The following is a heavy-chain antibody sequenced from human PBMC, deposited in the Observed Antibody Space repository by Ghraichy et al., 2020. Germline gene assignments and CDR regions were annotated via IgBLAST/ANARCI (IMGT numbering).Heavy chain of an antibody. CDR2: IYYSGST. CDR1: GGSISSSSYY. V-gene: IGHV4-39*01. Sequence: SETLSLTCTVSGGSISSSSYYWGWIRQPPGKGLEWIGSIYYSGSTYYNPSLKSRVTISVDTSKNQFSLKLSSVTAADTAVYYCARHTQNTARVYYFDYWGQGTLVTVSS. D-gene: IGHD5-18*01. CDR3: ARHTQNTARVYYFDY. J-gene: IGHJ4*02.